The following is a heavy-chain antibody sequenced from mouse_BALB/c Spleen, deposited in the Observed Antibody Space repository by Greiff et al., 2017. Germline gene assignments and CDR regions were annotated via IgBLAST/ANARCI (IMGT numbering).Heavy chain of an antibody. D-gene: IGHD1-2*01. Sequence: EVKLVESGAELVKPGASVKLSCTASGFNIKDTYMHWVKQRPEQGLEWIGRIDPANGNTKYDPKFQGKATITADTSSNTAYLQLSSLTSEDTAVYYCARTTADYFDYWGQGTTLTVSS. V-gene: IGHV14-3*02. CDR1: GFNIKDTY. CDR3: ARTTADYFDY. J-gene: IGHJ2*01. CDR2: IDPANGNT.